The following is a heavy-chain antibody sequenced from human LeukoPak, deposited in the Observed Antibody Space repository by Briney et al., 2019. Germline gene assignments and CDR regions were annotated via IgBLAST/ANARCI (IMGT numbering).Heavy chain of an antibody. CDR2: IWYDGSNK. J-gene: IGHJ4*02. Sequence: GRSLRLSCAASGFTFCSYGMHWVRQAPGKGLEWVAVIWYDGSNKYYADSVKGRFTISRDNSKNTLYLQMNSLRAEDTAVYYCAKETVAGPFDYWGQGTLVTVSS. CDR1: GFTFCSYG. V-gene: IGHV3-33*06. D-gene: IGHD6-19*01. CDR3: AKETVAGPFDY.